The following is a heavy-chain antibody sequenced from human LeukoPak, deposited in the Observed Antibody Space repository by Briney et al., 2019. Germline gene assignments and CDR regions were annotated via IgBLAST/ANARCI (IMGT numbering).Heavy chain of an antibody. CDR3: ARAIVGAHAFDI. V-gene: IGHV3-48*03. CDR1: GFTFSSYE. D-gene: IGHD1-26*01. CDR2: ISSSGSTI. J-gene: IGHJ3*02. Sequence: GGSLRLSCAASGFTFSSYEMNWVRQAPGKGLEWVSYISSSGSTIYYADSVKGRFSISRDNAKNSLYLQMNSLRAEDTAVYYCARAIVGAHAFDIRGQGTMVTVSS.